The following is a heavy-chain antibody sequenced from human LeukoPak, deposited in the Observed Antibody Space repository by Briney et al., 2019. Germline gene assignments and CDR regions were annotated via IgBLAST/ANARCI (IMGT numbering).Heavy chain of an antibody. CDR3: ARVRSGSHDAFDI. V-gene: IGHV4-38-2*01. CDR2: IYYSGST. Sequence: SETLSLTCAVSGYSISSGYYWGWIRQPPGKGLEWIGYIYYSGSTNYNPSLKSRVTISVDTSKNQFSLKLSSVTAADTAVYYCARVRSGSHDAFDIWGQGTMVTVSS. J-gene: IGHJ3*02. CDR1: GYSISSGYY. D-gene: IGHD1-26*01.